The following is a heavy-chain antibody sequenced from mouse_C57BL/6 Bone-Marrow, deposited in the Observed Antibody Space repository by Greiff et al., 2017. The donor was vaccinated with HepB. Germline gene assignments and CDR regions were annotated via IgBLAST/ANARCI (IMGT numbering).Heavy chain of an antibody. CDR1: GYTFTSYW. V-gene: IGHV1-7*01. CDR2: INPSSGYT. CDR3: AKYGVVADWYFDV. Sequence: QVQLLQSGAELAKPGASVKLSCKASGYTFTSYWMHWVKQRPGQGLEWIGYINPSSGYTKYNQKFKDKATLTADKSSSTAYMQLSSLTYEDSAVYYCAKYGVVADWYFDVWGTGTTVTVSS. J-gene: IGHJ1*03. D-gene: IGHD1-1*01.